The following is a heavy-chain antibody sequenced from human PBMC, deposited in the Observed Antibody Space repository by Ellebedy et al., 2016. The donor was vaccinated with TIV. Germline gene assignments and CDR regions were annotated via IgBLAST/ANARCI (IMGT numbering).Heavy chain of an antibody. J-gene: IGHJ4*02. Sequence: GGSLRLXXAASGFTFSSYWMSWVRQAPGKGLEWVANIKQDGSEKYYVDSVKGRFTISRDNAKNSLYLQMNSLRAEDTAVYYCARGPHHAYCSSTSCYESFDYWGQGTLVTVSS. CDR1: GFTFSSYW. CDR2: IKQDGSEK. V-gene: IGHV3-7*01. CDR3: ARGPHHAYCSSTSCYESFDY. D-gene: IGHD2-2*01.